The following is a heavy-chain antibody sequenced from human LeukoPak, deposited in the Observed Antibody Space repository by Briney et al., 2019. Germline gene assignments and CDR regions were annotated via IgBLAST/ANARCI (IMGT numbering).Heavy chain of an antibody. CDR1: GYTFTSYD. CDR2: MNTNSGNT. CDR3: ARGLYYYDSSGSFPFDY. Sequence: GASVKVSCKASGYTFTSYDINWVRQATGQGLAWMGWMNTNSGNTGYAQKFQGRVTMTRNTSISTAYMELSSLRSEDTAVYYCARGLYYYDSSGSFPFDYWGQGTLVTVSS. D-gene: IGHD3-22*01. V-gene: IGHV1-8*01. J-gene: IGHJ4*02.